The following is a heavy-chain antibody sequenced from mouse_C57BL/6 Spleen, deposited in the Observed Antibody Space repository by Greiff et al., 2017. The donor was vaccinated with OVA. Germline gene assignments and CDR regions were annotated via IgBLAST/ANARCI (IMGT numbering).Heavy chain of an antibody. V-gene: IGHV1-22*01. J-gene: IGHJ3*01. CDR1: GYTFTDYN. CDR3: ARIDYYGSSFAY. D-gene: IGHD1-1*01. CDR2: INPNNGGT. Sequence: EVQLQQSGPELVKPGASVKMSCKASGYTFTDYNMHWVKQSHGKSLEWIGYINPNNGGTSYNQKFKGKATLTVNKSSSTAYMELRSLTSEDSAVYYCARIDYYGSSFAYWGQGTLVTVSA.